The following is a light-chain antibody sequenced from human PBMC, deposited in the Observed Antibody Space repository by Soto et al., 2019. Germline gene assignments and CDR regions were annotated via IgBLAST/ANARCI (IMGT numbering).Light chain of an antibody. CDR1: QSVGSNY. V-gene: IGKV3-20*01. J-gene: IGKJ1*01. Sequence: EIVLTQFPGTLCLSPGDRATLSCRASQSVGSNYVAWYQQRPGQPPNLLIFGASHRAPDIPDRFSGSGSGTDFTLTISRLEPEDFAVYYCQQYGSSIQTFGQGTKVDI. CDR2: GAS. CDR3: QQYGSSIQT.